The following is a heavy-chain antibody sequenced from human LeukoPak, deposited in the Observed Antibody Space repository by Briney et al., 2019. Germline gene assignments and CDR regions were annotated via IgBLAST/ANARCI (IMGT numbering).Heavy chain of an antibody. D-gene: IGHD3-10*01. J-gene: IGHJ4*02. CDR2: ISSSGSTI. Sequence: GGSLRLSCAASGFTFSSYEMNWVRQAPGKGLEWVSYISSSGSTIYYADSVKGRFTISRDNAKNSLYLQMNSLRAEDTAVYYCARGGVERWLGELSFDSGAQGTLVTVSS. CDR1: GFTFSSYE. CDR3: ARGGVERWLGELSFDS. V-gene: IGHV3-48*03.